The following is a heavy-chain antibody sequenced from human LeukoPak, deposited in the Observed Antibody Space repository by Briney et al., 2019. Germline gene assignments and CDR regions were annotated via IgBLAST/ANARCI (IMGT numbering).Heavy chain of an antibody. CDR1: GGSISSSSYY. J-gene: IGHJ5*02. CDR3: ARDYQEVVPAAIGFDP. Sequence: PSETLSLTCTVSGGSISSSSYYWGWIRQPPGKGLEWIGSIYYSGSTNYNPSLKSRVTISVDTSKNQFSLKLSSVTAADTAVYYCARDYQEVVPAAIGFDPWGQGTLVTVSS. D-gene: IGHD2-2*01. CDR2: IYYSGST. V-gene: IGHV4-39*07.